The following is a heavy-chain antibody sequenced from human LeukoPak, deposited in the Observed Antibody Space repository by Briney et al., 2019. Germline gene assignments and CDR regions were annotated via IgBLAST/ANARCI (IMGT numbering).Heavy chain of an antibody. D-gene: IGHD6-19*01. CDR3: ARDVGTSGWHTFDY. CDR1: VDSVSSNNGA. CDR2: TYYRSKCYS. V-gene: IGHV6-1*01. Sequence: SQTLSVTCAISVDSVSSNNGACNWIRQSPSRGLEWLGRTYYRSKCYSDYAESVQGRITINPATSKNQFSLQLYSVTPEDTDVYYCARDVGTSGWHTFDYWGQGTLVTVSS. J-gene: IGHJ4*02.